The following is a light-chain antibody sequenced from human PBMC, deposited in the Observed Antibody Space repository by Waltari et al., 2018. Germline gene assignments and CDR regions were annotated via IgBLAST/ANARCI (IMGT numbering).Light chain of an antibody. V-gene: IGLV2-14*03. CDR1: SSDIGVYNH. CDR3: SSYTTSISYV. CDR2: DVT. J-gene: IGLJ1*01. Sequence: QSALTQPASVSGSPGQSITISCTGPSSDIGVYNHVSWHQQHPGKAPQLMIYDVTTRPPGVPDRFAGAKSDYTASLTISGLQAEDDADYYCSSYTTSISYVFGTGTRVTVL.